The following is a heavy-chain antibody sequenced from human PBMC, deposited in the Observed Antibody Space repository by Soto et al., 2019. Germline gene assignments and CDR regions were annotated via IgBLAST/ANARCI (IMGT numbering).Heavy chain of an antibody. CDR1: GFTFSSYA. J-gene: IGHJ4*02. CDR3: ARGGVVTTVTTW. CDR2: IWYDGSNK. V-gene: IGHV3-33*01. Sequence: GGSLRLSCAASGFTFSSYAMHWVRQAPGKGLEWVAVIWYDGSNKYYADSVKGRFTISRDNSKNTLYLQMNSLRAEDTAVYYCARGGVVTTVTTWWGQGTLVTVSS. D-gene: IGHD4-4*01.